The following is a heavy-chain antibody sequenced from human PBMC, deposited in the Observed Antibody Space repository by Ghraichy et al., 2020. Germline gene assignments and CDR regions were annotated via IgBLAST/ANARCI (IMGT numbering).Heavy chain of an antibody. Sequence: GGSLRLSCAASRFTFSSFWMSWVRQAPGKGLEWVANIKQDGSEKYYVDSVKGRFTISRDNAKNSLYLQMNSLRAEDTAVYYCVGGDCYSDCAYWGQGTLVTVSA. CDR3: VGGDCYSDCAY. CDR2: IKQDGSEK. V-gene: IGHV3-7*01. CDR1: RFTFSSFW. J-gene: IGHJ4*02. D-gene: IGHD2-21*02.